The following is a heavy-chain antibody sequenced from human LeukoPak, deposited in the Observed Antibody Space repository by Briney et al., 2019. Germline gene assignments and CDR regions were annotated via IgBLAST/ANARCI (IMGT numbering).Heavy chain of an antibody. V-gene: IGHV1-69*13. CDR1: GGTFSSYA. D-gene: IGHD2-2*01. CDR2: IIPIFGTA. J-gene: IGHJ2*01. CDR3: ARVWGCSSTSCLRYFDL. Sequence: SVKVSCKASGGTFSSYAISWVRQAPGQGLEWMGGIIPIFGTANYAQKFQGRVTITADESTSTAYMELSSLRSEDTAVYYCARVWGCSSTSCLRYFDLWGRGTLVTVSS.